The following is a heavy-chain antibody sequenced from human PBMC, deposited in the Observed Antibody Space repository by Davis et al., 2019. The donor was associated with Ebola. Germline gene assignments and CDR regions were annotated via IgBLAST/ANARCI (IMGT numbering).Heavy chain of an antibody. J-gene: IGHJ3*02. Sequence: SETLSLTCSVSGGSVGSDYWSWIRQSPGKGLEWIAFISNGGRTIYNPSLRGRVTISIDTSKNQFSLKLSSVTAADTAVYYCARGLSVYDFAFDIWGQGTMVTVSS. CDR3: ARGLSVYDFAFDI. CDR1: GGSVGSDY. V-gene: IGHV4-59*02. D-gene: IGHD5/OR15-5a*01. CDR2: ISNGGRT.